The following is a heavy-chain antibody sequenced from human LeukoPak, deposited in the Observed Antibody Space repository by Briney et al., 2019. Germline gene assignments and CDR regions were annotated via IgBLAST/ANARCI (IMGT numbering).Heavy chain of an antibody. CDR2: ISGSGGST. D-gene: IGHD6-13*01. J-gene: IGHJ4*01. Sequence: PGGSLRLSCAASGFTFSSYAMSWVRQAPGKGLEWVSAISGSGGSTYYADSVKGRFTISRDNSKNTLYLQMGSLRAEDMAVYYCVRGLRSWNYFDYWGQGTLVTVSS. V-gene: IGHV3-23*01. CDR3: VRGLRSWNYFDY. CDR1: GFTFSSYA.